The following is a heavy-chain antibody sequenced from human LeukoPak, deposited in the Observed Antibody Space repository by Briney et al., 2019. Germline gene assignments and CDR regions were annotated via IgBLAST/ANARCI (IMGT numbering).Heavy chain of an antibody. V-gene: IGHV4-59*12. CDR1: GGSISSYY. J-gene: IGHJ4*02. D-gene: IGHD3-10*01. Sequence: PSETLSLTCTVSGGSISSYYWSWIRQPPGKGLEWIGYIYYSGSTNYNPSLKSRVTISVDTSKNQFSLNLTSVTAADTAVYYCARLVLYYGSGTYYNGYFFDYWGQGALVTVSS. CDR3: ARLVLYYGSGTYYNGYFFDY. CDR2: IYYSGST.